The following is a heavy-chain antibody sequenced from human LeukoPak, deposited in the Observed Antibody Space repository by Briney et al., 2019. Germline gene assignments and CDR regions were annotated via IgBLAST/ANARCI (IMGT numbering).Heavy chain of an antibody. Sequence: SETLSLTCAVYGGSFSGYYWSWIRQPPGKGLEWIGEINHSGSTNYNPSLKSRVTISVDTSKNQFSLKLTSVTAADTAVYYCARPYFSGWSPFDSWGQGTLVTVSS. CDR3: ARPYFSGWSPFDS. CDR1: GGSFSGYY. J-gene: IGHJ4*02. V-gene: IGHV4-34*01. CDR2: INHSGST. D-gene: IGHD6-19*01.